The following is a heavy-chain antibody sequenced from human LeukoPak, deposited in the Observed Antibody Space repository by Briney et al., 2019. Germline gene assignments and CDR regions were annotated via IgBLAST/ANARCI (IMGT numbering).Heavy chain of an antibody. D-gene: IGHD3-10*01. Sequence: GGSLRLSCAASGFTFSSYGMHWVRQAPGKGLEWVAVISYDGSNKYYADSVKGRFTISRDNSKNTLYLQMNSLRAEDTAVYYCAKAGQYGSGSYYFDYWGQGTLVTVSS. CDR2: ISYDGSNK. CDR1: GFTFSSYG. J-gene: IGHJ4*02. CDR3: AKAGQYGSGSYYFDY. V-gene: IGHV3-30*18.